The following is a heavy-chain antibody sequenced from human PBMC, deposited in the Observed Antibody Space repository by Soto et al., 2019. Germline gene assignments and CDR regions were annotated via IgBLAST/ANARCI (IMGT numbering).Heavy chain of an antibody. D-gene: IGHD3-9*01. J-gene: IGHJ6*02. CDR2: ISYDGSNK. CDR3: ARDLNDILTGYNHYYYGMDV. CDR1: GFTFSSYA. Sequence: PGGSLRLSCAASGFTFSSYAMHWVRQAPGKGLEWVAVISYDGSNKYYADSVKGRFTISRDNSKNTLYLQMNSLRAEDTAVYYCARDLNDILTGYNHYYYGMDVWGQGTTVTVSS. V-gene: IGHV3-30-3*01.